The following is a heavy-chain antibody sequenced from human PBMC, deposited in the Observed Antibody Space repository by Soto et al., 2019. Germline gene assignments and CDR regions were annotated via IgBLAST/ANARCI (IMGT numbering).Heavy chain of an antibody. J-gene: IGHJ6*03. CDR1: GGSISGHY. V-gene: IGHV4-59*08. CDR3: ARGPYYDLIWNYYYMDV. Sequence: QVQLQESGPGLVKPSETLSLSCNVSGGSISGHYWSWVRQTPGKGLEWIGYIYYSGSTNYKPPLKSRVTISVDTSKNHFSLRLTSVTAADTAVYYCARGPYYDLIWNYYYMDVWGKGTTVTVSS. D-gene: IGHD3-16*01. CDR2: IYYSGST.